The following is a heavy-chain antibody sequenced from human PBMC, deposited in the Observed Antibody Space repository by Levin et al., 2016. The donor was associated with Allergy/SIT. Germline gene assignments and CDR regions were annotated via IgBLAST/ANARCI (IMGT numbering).Heavy chain of an antibody. V-gene: IGHV1-46*01. J-gene: IGHJ6*02. D-gene: IGHD2-2*01. CDR1: GYTFTTYY. Sequence: ASVKVSCKASGYTFTTYYMHWVRQAPGQGLEWMGIISPGGGSTTYAQKFQGRVTMTRDTSTSTVYMELSSLRSEDTAVYYCARVAGLCDSTSCYGDYYYGLDVWGQGTTVTVSS. CDR3: ARVAGLCDSTSCYGDYYYGLDV. CDR2: ISPGGGST.